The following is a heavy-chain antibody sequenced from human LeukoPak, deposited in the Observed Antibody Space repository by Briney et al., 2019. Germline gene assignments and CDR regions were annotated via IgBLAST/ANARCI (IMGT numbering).Heavy chain of an antibody. D-gene: IGHD5-12*01. CDR2: IRYDGSNK. CDR1: AFTFSSYG. J-gene: IGHJ4*02. V-gene: IGHV3-30*02. Sequence: GGSLRLSCAASAFTFSSYGMHWVRQAPGKGLEWVAFIRYDGSNKYYADSVKGRFTISRDNSKNTLYLQMNSLRAEDTAVYYCAKAQNSGYDYENFDYWGQGTLVTVSS. CDR3: AKAQNSGYDYENFDY.